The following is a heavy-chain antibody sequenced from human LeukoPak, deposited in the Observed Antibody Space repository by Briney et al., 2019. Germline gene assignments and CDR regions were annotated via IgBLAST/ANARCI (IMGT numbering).Heavy chain of an antibody. CDR2: ISSNGDNT. CDR1: GFTFSTYV. V-gene: IGHV3-64D*06. Sequence: GGSLRLSCSVSGFTFSTYVMHWVRQAPGKGLEYVSAISSNGDNTYYADSVKGRFTISRDNSKNTLYLQMSSLRADDTAVYYCVRETGYWGQGTLVTVSS. CDR3: VRETGY. J-gene: IGHJ4*02.